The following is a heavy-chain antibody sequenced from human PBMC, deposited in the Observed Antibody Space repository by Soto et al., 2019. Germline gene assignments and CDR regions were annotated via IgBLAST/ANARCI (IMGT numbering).Heavy chain of an antibody. D-gene: IGHD2-15*01. J-gene: IGHJ3*02. CDR2: INPSGGST. Sequence: GASAKASCEASRYTLDSKYMQSARQAPGQGLEWMGIINPSGGSTSYAQKFQGRVTMTRDRSTSTVYMELSSLRSEDSAVYCCAGGGGGAFGIWGHGTMVTVSS. CDR1: RYTLDSKY. V-gene: IGHV1-46*02. CDR3: AGGGGGAFGI.